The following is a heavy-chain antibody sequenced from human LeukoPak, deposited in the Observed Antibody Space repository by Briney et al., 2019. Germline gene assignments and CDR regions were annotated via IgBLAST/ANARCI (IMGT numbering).Heavy chain of an antibody. Sequence: ASVKVSCKASGYTFTSYYMHWVRQAPGQGLEWMGIINPSGGSTSYAQKFQGRVTMTRDTSTSTVYMELSSLRSEDTAVYYCARVGEGYSYGYPFDYWGQGTLVTVSS. CDR1: GYTFTSYY. D-gene: IGHD5-18*01. J-gene: IGHJ4*02. CDR2: INPSGGST. V-gene: IGHV1-46*01. CDR3: ARVGEGYSYGYPFDY.